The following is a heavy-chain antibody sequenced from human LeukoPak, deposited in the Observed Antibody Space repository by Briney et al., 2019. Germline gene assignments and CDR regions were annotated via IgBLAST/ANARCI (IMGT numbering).Heavy chain of an antibody. CDR2: ISYNVGNT. Sequence: GGSLRLSCTASGFTFGDYAMSWVRQAPGKGLEWVSAISYNVGNTYYADSVRGRFTISRDNSKNTLHLQMNSLRAEDTAVYYCAKGTYYDSSGYLQFDYWGRGTLVTVSS. CDR1: GFTFGDYA. V-gene: IGHV3-23*01. D-gene: IGHD3-22*01. CDR3: AKGTYYDSSGYLQFDY. J-gene: IGHJ4*02.